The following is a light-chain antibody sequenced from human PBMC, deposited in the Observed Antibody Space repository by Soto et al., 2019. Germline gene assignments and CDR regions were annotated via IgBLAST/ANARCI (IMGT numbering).Light chain of an antibody. V-gene: IGLV1-40*01. Sequence: QSALTQPPSVSGAPGQRVTISCNGSRSNIGAGYDGHWYQQLPGTAPKLLIFGNTNRPSGVPDRFSGSRSGTSVSLAITGLQAEDEADYYCQSYDSTLSGYVFGTGTKVTVL. CDR3: QSYDSTLSGYV. CDR1: RSNIGAGYD. J-gene: IGLJ1*01. CDR2: GNT.